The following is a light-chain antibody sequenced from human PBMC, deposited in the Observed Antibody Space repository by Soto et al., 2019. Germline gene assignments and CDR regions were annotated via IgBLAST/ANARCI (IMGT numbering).Light chain of an antibody. CDR1: QSISSH. Sequence: DLKMPQSPSSLSASVGDRVTITCRASQSISSHLNWFQKKPGKAPKILIYAASSLQRGVPSRFSGSGSGTDFTLIISSLQPEDSATYYCQQSYITPYTFGQGTNLEIK. CDR3: QQSYITPYT. J-gene: IGKJ2*01. CDR2: AAS. V-gene: IGKV1-39*01.